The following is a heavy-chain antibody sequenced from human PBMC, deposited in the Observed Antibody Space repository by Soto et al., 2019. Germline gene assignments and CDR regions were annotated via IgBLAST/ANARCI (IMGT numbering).Heavy chain of an antibody. D-gene: IGHD3-3*01. CDR1: GGSISSYY. Sequence: SETLSLTCTVSGGSISSYYWNWIRQPPGKELEWIGYIYYSGSTNYNPSLKSRVTISVDTSKNQFSLKLSSVTAADTAVYYCARGYDFWSGYSTWFDPWGQGTLVTVS. V-gene: IGHV4-59*01. CDR3: ARGYDFWSGYSTWFDP. J-gene: IGHJ5*02. CDR2: IYYSGST.